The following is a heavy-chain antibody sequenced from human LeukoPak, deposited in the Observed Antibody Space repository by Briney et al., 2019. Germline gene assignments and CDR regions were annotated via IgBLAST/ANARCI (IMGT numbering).Heavy chain of an antibody. Sequence: SETLSLTCTVYAGSISSGDYYWHWIRQPPGKGLECNGYIDYSGSTYYNPSLKSRVTISVDTSKNQFSLKLSSVTAADTAVYYCARSTVTTHNNWFDPWGQGTLVTVSS. D-gene: IGHD4-17*01. CDR3: ARSTVTTHNNWFDP. CDR1: AGSISSGDYY. V-gene: IGHV4-30-4*08. J-gene: IGHJ5*02. CDR2: IDYSGST.